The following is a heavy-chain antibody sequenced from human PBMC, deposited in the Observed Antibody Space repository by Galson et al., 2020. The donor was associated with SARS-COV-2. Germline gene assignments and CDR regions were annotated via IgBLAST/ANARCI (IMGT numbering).Heavy chain of an antibody. D-gene: IGHD5-18*01. Sequence: ETSETLSLTCAVSGGSISRAGYSWNWIRQSPGKGLEWVGYIYHSGTTYYNPSLTSRLTISLDRSQNQFSLRLTSVTAADTAVYYCASSYSYGSTTNWFDPWGQGTLVSVSS. CDR3: ASSYSYGSTTNWFDP. CDR2: IYHSGTT. CDR1: GGSISRAGYS. V-gene: IGHV4-30-2*06. J-gene: IGHJ5*02.